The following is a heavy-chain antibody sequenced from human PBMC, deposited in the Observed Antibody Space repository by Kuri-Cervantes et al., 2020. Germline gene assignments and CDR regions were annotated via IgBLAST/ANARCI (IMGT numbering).Heavy chain of an antibody. CDR2: IKQDGSEK. Sequence: GGSLRLSCAASGFTFSSYWMSWVRQAPGKGLEWVANIKQDGSEKYYVDSVKGRFTISRDNAKNSLYLQMNSLRAEDTAVYYCARDKGNSGSYFGNYYYYGMDVWGQGTTVTVSS. D-gene: IGHD1-26*01. CDR3: ARDKGNSGSYFGNYYYYGMDV. V-gene: IGHV3-7*01. CDR1: GFTFSSYW. J-gene: IGHJ6*02.